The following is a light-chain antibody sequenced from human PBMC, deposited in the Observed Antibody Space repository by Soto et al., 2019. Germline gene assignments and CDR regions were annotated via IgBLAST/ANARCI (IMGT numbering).Light chain of an antibody. CDR2: KAS. Sequence: DIQMTQSPSTLSASVGDRVTITCRASQSISAWLAWYQQKPGKAPKLLIYKASTLESGVPSRLSGSGSGPEFNLTISSLQPDDFASYYCQQYNSDSRTFGQGTKVEIK. CDR1: QSISAW. CDR3: QQYNSDSRT. J-gene: IGKJ1*01. V-gene: IGKV1-5*03.